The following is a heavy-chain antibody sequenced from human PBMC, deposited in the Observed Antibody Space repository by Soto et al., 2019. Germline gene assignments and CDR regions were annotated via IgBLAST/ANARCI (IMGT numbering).Heavy chain of an antibody. D-gene: IGHD7-27*01. CDR2: INPNSGGT. CDR1: GYTFTGYY. Sequence: EASVKVSCKASGYTFTGYYMHWVRQAPGQGLEWMGWINPNSGGTNYAQKFQGWVTMTRDTSISTAYMELSRLRSDDTAVYYCARESQSMSAPKLTGIQVYGMDVWGQGTTVTVSS. J-gene: IGHJ6*02. V-gene: IGHV1-2*04. CDR3: ARESQSMSAPKLTGIQVYGMDV.